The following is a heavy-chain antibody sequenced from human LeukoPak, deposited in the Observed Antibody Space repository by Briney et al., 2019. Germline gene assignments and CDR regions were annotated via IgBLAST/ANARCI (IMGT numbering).Heavy chain of an antibody. CDR1: GGSFSGYY. D-gene: IGHD6-19*01. Sequence: SETLSLTCAVYGGSFSGYYWSWIRQPPGKGQEWIGEINHSGSTNYNPSLKSRVTISVDTSKNQFSLKLSSVTAADTAVYYCARGPRSGWYNRLYDAFDIWGQGTMVTVSS. CDR3: ARGPRSGWYNRLYDAFDI. V-gene: IGHV4-34*01. CDR2: INHSGST. J-gene: IGHJ3*02.